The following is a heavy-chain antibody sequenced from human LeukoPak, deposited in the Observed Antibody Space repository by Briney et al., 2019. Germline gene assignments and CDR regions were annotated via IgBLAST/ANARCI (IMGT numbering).Heavy chain of an antibody. CDR1: GFTFSSYG. CDR3: AKGYYYDSSGYLDY. D-gene: IGHD3-22*01. Sequence: GGSLRLSCAASGFTFSSYGMHWVRQAPGKGLEWVAFIRYDGSNKYYADSVKGRFTISRDNSKNTLYLQMNSLRAEDTAVYYCAKGYYYDSSGYLDYWGQGTLVTVSS. CDR2: IRYDGSNK. V-gene: IGHV3-30*02. J-gene: IGHJ4*02.